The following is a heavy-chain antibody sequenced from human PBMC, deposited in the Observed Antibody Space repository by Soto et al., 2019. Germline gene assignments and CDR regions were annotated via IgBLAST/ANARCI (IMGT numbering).Heavy chain of an antibody. CDR3: ATPGAIFGVVRPGHYYYGMDV. CDR1: GYTLTELS. V-gene: IGHV1-24*01. Sequence: ASVKFSCKVSGYTLTELSMHWVRQAPGKGLEWMGGFDPEDGETIYAQKFQGRVTMTEDTSTDTAYMELSSLRSEDTAVYYCATPGAIFGVVRPGHYYYGMDVWGQGTTVTVSS. D-gene: IGHD3-3*01. CDR2: FDPEDGET. J-gene: IGHJ6*02.